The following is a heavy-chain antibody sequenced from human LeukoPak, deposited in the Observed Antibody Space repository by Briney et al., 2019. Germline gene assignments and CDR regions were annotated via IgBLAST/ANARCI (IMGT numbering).Heavy chain of an antibody. CDR2: IRYDGRNK. V-gene: IGHV3-30*02. CDR3: ARDFFAFGGVIALLDY. Sequence: GGSLRLSCAASGFIFSSYGMHWVRQAPGKGLEWVAFIRYDGRNKYYADSVKGRFTISRDNSKNTLYLQMNSLRGEDTAVYYCARDFFAFGGVIALLDYWGQGTLVTVSS. J-gene: IGHJ4*02. CDR1: GFIFSSYG. D-gene: IGHD3-16*02.